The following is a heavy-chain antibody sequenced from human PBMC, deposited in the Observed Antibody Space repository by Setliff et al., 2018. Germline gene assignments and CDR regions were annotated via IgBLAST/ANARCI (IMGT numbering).Heavy chain of an antibody. V-gene: IGHV1-69*05. D-gene: IGHD5-18*01. J-gene: IGHJ6*03. CDR1: GGTFSSYG. CDR2: TIPIFRTT. CDR3: AREGVDTRSSTDYRYYMDV. Sequence: AASVKVSCKASGGTFSSYGISWVRQAPGQGLEWMGGTIPIFRTTNYAREFQGRVTIITDESTSTAYMELSSLTSADTAVYYCAREGVDTRSSTDYRYYMDVWGKGTTVTVSS.